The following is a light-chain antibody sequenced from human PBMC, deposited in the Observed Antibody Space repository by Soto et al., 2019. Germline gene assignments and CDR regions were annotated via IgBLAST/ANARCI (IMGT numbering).Light chain of an antibody. CDR2: LGS. CDR1: KSLLYSNGYNY. CDR3: MQALQSRT. V-gene: IGKV2-28*01. Sequence: DIVMTQCPLSLPVTPGEPASISCRSSKSLLYSNGYNYLDWYLQKPGQSPQLLIYLGSNRASGVPDRFSGSGSGTEFTLKISRVEAEDVGVYYCMQALQSRTFGQGTKVEIK. J-gene: IGKJ1*01.